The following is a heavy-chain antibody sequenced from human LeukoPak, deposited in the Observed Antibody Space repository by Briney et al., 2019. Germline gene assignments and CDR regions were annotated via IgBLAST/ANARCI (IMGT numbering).Heavy chain of an antibody. V-gene: IGHV1-46*04. CDR3: ARASGDHSFDY. D-gene: IGHD6-6*01. CDR2: FNPGAGAI. Sequence: ASVKVSCKASGYTLTSYYMHWVRQAPGQGLEWMGIFNPGAGAINYAQRLQGRVTMTSDTSAGIVYMELNSPTPEDTAMYYCARASGDHSFDYWGQGSLVTVSS. CDR1: GYTLTSYY. J-gene: IGHJ4*02.